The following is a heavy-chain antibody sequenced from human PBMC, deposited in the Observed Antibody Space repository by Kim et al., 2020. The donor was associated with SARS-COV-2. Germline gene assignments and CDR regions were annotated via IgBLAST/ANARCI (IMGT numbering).Heavy chain of an antibody. D-gene: IGHD2-2*02. V-gene: IGHV1-3*01. CDR3: ARMAQHPSPSSIVVVPAAIEEEGNWFDP. J-gene: IGHJ5*02. CDR2: INAGNGNT. CDR1: GYTFTSYA. Sequence: ASVKVSCKASGYTFTSYAMHWVRQAPGQRLEWMGWINAGNGNTKYSQKFQGRVTITRDTSASTAYMELSSLRSEDTAVYYCARMAQHPSPSSIVVVPAAIEEEGNWFDPWGQGTLVTVSS.